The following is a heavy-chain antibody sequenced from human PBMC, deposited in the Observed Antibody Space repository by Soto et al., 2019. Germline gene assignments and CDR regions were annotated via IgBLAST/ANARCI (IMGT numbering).Heavy chain of an antibody. D-gene: IGHD4-17*01. J-gene: IGHJ4*02. CDR1: GFTFSSYS. Sequence: GSLRLSCAASGFTFSSYSMNWVRQAPGKGLEWVSSISSSSSYIYYADSVKGRFTISRDNAKNSLYLQMNSLRAEDTAVYYCARDESTGDYVGYFDYWGQGTLVTVSS. V-gene: IGHV3-21*01. CDR2: ISSSSSYI. CDR3: ARDESTGDYVGYFDY.